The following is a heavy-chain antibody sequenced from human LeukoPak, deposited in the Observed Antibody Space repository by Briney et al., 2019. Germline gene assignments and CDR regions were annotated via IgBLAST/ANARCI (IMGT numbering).Heavy chain of an antibody. D-gene: IGHD3-10*01. CDR3: AKGELLWFGEMGY. Sequence: GGSLRLSCAASGITFSSYAMSWVRQAPGKGLEWVSGVSGGGDTTYYSDSVKGRFTISRDNSKNTLYLQMNSLRAEDTAVYYCAKGELLWFGEMGYWGQGTLVTVSS. V-gene: IGHV3-23*01. J-gene: IGHJ4*02. CDR1: GITFSSYA. CDR2: VSGGGDTT.